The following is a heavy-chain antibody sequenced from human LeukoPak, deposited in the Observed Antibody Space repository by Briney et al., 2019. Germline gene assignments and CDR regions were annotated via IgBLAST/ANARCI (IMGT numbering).Heavy chain of an antibody. CDR2: INPSGGST. J-gene: IGHJ6*02. V-gene: IGHV1-46*01. CDR3: ARSASHIVATISYYGMDV. Sequence: GASVKVSCKASGYTFTSYYMHWVRQAPGQGLEWMGIINPSGGSTSYAQKFQGRVTMTRDTSTSTVYMELSSLRSEDTAVYYCARSASHIVATISYYGMDVWGQGTTVTVSS. D-gene: IGHD5-12*01. CDR1: GYTFTSYY.